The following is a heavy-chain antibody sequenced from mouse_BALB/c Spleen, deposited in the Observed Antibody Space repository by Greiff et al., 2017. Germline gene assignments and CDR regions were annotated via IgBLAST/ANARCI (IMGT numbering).Heavy chain of an antibody. CDR1: GFNIKDYY. J-gene: IGHJ4*01. CDR2: IDPENGDT. D-gene: IGHD2-4*01. V-gene: IGHV14-4*02. Sequence: EVQLQQSGAELVRSGASVKLSCTASGFNIKDYYMHWVKQRPEQGLEWIGWIDPENGDTEYAPKFQGKATMTADTSSNTAYLQLSSLTSEDTAVYYCNAIGDYDYDGDAMDYWGQGTSVTVSS. CDR3: NAIGDYDYDGDAMDY.